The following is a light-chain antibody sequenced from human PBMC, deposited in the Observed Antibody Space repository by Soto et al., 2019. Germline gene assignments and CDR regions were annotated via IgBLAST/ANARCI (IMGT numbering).Light chain of an antibody. V-gene: IGLV2-14*01. CDR3: SSYPSSNTSV. CDR1: SSDVGDYNY. Sequence: QSALTQPASVSGSPGQSITISCTGTSSDVGDYNYVSWYQQHPGKAPKLMIYEVSNRPSGVSNRFSGSKSGNTASLTISGLQAEDEADYYCSSYPSSNTSVFGSGTNVTVL. CDR2: EVS. J-gene: IGLJ1*01.